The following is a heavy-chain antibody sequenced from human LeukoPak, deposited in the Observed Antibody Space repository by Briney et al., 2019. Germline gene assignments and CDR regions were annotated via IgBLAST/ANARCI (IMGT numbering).Heavy chain of an antibody. CDR3: ASNRVAAAIYYYYGMDV. J-gene: IGHJ6*02. CDR2: ISAYNGNT. CDR1: GYTFTSYD. Sequence: ASVKVSCKASGYTFTSYDISWVRQAPGQGLEWMGWISAYNGNTNYAQKLQSRVTMTTDTSTSTAYMELRSLRSDDTAVYYCASNRVAAAIYYYYGMDVWGQGTTVTVSS. D-gene: IGHD1-14*01. V-gene: IGHV1-18*01.